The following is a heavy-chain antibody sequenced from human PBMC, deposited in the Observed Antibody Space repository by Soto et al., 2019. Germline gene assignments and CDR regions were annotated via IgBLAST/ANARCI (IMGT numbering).Heavy chain of an antibody. CDR3: ARDGSGHDFWDGPWYFDS. V-gene: IGHV4-59*01. J-gene: IGHJ4*02. CDR2: VYYIGST. CDR1: GGSISTSY. Sequence: QVQLQESGPGLVKPSETLSLTCTVSGGSISTSYWSWIRQPPGKGLEWLGYVYYIGSTKYNPSLENRVTISVDTSQNQCALKLESVSAADTALYYCARDGSGHDFWDGPWYFDSWGQGTLVTVSS. D-gene: IGHD3-3*01.